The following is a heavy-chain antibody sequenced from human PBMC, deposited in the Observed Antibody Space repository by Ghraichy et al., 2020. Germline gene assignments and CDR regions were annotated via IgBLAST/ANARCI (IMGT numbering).Heavy chain of an antibody. CDR3: ARDRPEYTDYYGSGSYYNPWD. J-gene: IGHJ4*02. D-gene: IGHD3-10*01. CDR2: IWYDGSNK. V-gene: IGHV3-33*01. CDR1: GFTFVSYG. Sequence: GGSLRLSCAASGFTFVSYGMHWVRQAPGKGLEWVAFIWYDGSNKYYADSVKGRFTISRDNFKNTLYLQLSSLRAEDTAVYYCARDRPEYTDYYGSGSYYNPWDWGQGTLVTVSS.